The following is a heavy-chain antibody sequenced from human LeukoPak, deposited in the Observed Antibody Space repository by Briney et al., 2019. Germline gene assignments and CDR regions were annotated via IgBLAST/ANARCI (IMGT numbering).Heavy chain of an antibody. CDR1: GGSFSGHY. CDR2: VNDRGSA. V-gene: IGHV4-34*01. Sequence: SETLSLTCAVYGGSFSGHYWTWIRQPPGKGLQWIGEVNDRGSANYNPSLKSRLSISEDKSKNQFSLSLPSVTAADTAVYYCARGVVSGRFGDYYYYMDVWGIGTTVTVSS. CDR3: ARGVVSGRFGDYYYYMDV. D-gene: IGHD3-16*01. J-gene: IGHJ6*03.